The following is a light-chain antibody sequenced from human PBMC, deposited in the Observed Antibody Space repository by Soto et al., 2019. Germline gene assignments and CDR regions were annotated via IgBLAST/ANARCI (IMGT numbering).Light chain of an antibody. V-gene: IGLV2-14*01. CDR1: RSDGGGYNY. J-gene: IGLJ1*01. CDR2: EVS. Sequence: SALTQPASLSGSPGQWIASSCTGTRSDGGGYNYVSWDQQHPGNAPTLMIYEVSNRPSGVSNRFSGSKSGNTASLTISGLQAEDEADYYCSSYTSSSTYVFGTGPKVTVL. CDR3: SSYTSSSTYV.